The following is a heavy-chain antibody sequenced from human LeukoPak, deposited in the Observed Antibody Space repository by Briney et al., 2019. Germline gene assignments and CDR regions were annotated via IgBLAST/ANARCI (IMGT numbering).Heavy chain of an antibody. CDR1: GFTFSEYA. D-gene: IGHD4-23*01. CDR2: VTARGTVR. Sequence: PGGSLRLSCAASGFTFSEYAMNWVRQAPGKGLEWLSGVTARGTVRYYADSVRGRFFASRDNSKSTLYLQMGSLRAEDTALYYCAKLLVDLSPGGNYVFDLWGPGTLVTVSS. V-gene: IGHV3-23*01. J-gene: IGHJ4*02. CDR3: AKLLVDLSPGGNYVFDL.